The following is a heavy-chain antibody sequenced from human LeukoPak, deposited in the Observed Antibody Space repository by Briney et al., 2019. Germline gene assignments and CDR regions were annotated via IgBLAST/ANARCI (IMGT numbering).Heavy chain of an antibody. V-gene: IGHV3-30-3*01. CDR3: AREVAQWLALDY. Sequence: GGSQRLSCAASGFSFSSYAMHWVRQAPGKGLGWVAVISYDGSNKYYADSVKGRFTISRDNSKNTLYLQMNSLRAEDTAVYYCAREVAQWLALDYWGQGTLVTVSS. D-gene: IGHD6-19*01. J-gene: IGHJ4*02. CDR1: GFSFSSYA. CDR2: ISYDGSNK.